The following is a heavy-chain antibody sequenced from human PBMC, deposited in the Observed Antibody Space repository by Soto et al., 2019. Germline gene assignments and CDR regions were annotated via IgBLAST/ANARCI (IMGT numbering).Heavy chain of an antibody. CDR2: INSDGSST. J-gene: IGHJ6*02. CDR1: GFTFSSYW. CDR3: ARDLSYCSGGSCWDHYYYYGMHV. D-gene: IGHD2-15*01. V-gene: IGHV3-74*01. Sequence: GGSLRLACAASGFTFSSYWMHWVRQAPGKGLVWVSRINSDGSSTSYADSVKGRFTISRDNAKNTLYLQMNSLRAEDTAVYYCARDLSYCSGGSCWDHYYYYGMHVSGQATTVTVSS.